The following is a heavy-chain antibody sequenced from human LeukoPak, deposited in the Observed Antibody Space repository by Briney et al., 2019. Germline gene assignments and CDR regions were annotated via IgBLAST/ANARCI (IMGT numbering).Heavy chain of an antibody. V-gene: IGHV3-7*03. J-gene: IGHJ4*02. CDR2: IKQDGSEK. CDR1: GFTFSSCW. Sequence: GGSLRLSCAASGFTFSSCWMSWVRQAPGKGLEWVANIKQDGSEKYYVDSVKGRFTISRDNAKNSLYLQMNSLRAEDAAVYYCARGTLAVYDSSGYFGHWGQGTLVTVSS. CDR3: ARGTLAVYDSSGYFGH. D-gene: IGHD3-22*01.